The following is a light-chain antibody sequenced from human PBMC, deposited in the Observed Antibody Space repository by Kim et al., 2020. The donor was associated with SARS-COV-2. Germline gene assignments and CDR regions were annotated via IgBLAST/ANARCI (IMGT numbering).Light chain of an antibody. CDR2: GAA. CDR3: QQYGRSPLT. Sequence: EIVLTQSPGTLSLSPGQRATLSCRASQSVSNNNLAWYQQKPGQAPRLLIYGAASRAPSVPDRFSGSGSGTDVTLTISRLEPEDFAVYYCQQYGRSPLTFGGGTKVDIK. J-gene: IGKJ4*01. CDR1: QSVSNNN. V-gene: IGKV3-20*01.